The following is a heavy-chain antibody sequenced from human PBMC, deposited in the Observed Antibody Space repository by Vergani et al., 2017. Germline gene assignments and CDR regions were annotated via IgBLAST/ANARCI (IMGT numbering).Heavy chain of an antibody. CDR2: MYYSGST. CDR3: ARDVDSSGYYYRIDAFNI. J-gene: IGHJ3*02. Sequence: QLQLQESGPGLVKPSETLSLTCTVSGVSISSISYYWGWIRQPPGQGLEWIGSMYYSGSTYYNPSLKSRVTVSVDTSKDQFSLRLRSVTAADTAVYYCARDVDSSGYYYRIDAFNIWGQGTMVTVSS. V-gene: IGHV4-39*02. D-gene: IGHD3-22*01. CDR1: GVSISSISYY.